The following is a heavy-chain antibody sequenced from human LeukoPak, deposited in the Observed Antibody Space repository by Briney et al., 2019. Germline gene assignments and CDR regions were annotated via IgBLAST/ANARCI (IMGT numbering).Heavy chain of an antibody. CDR3: AKDSRNLPFDY. V-gene: IGHV3-66*02. J-gene: IGHJ4*02. CDR1: GFTVSSNY. CDR2: IYSGGST. Sequence: PGGSLRLSCAASGFTVSSNYMSWVRQAPGKGLEWVSVIYSGGSTYYADSVKGRFTISRDNSKNTLYLQMNSLRADDTAVYYCAKDSRNLPFDYWGQGTLVTVSS. D-gene: IGHD1-14*01.